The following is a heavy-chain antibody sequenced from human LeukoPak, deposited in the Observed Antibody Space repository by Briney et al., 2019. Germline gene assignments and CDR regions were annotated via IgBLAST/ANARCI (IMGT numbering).Heavy chain of an antibody. V-gene: IGHV3-30*04. CDR2: ISYDGSNK. D-gene: IGHD1-26*01. CDR3: AAGSGSYSDY. J-gene: IGHJ4*02. Sequence: GRSLRLSCAASGFTFSSYAMHWVRQAPGKGLEWVAVISYDGSNKYYADSVKGRFTISRDNSKNTLYLQMNSLRAEDTAVYYCAAGSGSYSDYWGQGTLVTVSS. CDR1: GFTFSSYA.